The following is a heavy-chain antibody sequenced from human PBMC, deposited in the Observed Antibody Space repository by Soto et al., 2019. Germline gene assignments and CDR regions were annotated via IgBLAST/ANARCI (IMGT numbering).Heavy chain of an antibody. Sequence: QVQLQESGPGLVKPSGTLSLTCAVSSGSISSDKWWSWVRQPPGKGLEWIGEISQTGDTRYNPSLTSRDTISLDKSRNPFSLTLTTVTAADTAVYYCSTIPPWGTSSGASLDWGQGPLDTVSS. J-gene: IGHJ4*02. D-gene: IGHD6-6*01. CDR3: STIPPWGTSSGASLD. CDR1: SGSISSDKW. V-gene: IGHV4-4*02. CDR2: ISQTGDT.